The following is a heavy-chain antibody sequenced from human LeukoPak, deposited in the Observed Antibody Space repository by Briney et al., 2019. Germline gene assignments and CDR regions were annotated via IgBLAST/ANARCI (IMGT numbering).Heavy chain of an antibody. D-gene: IGHD2-2*01. CDR3: ARGEYQLHLYYYYYYMDV. V-gene: IGHV1-69*05. Sequence: GASVKVSFKASGGTFSSYAISWVRQAPGQGLEWMGGIIPIFGTANYAQKFQGRVTITTDESTSTAYMELSSLRSEDTAVYYCARGEYQLHLYYYYYYMDVWGKGTTVTVSS. CDR1: GGTFSSYA. J-gene: IGHJ6*03. CDR2: IIPIFGTA.